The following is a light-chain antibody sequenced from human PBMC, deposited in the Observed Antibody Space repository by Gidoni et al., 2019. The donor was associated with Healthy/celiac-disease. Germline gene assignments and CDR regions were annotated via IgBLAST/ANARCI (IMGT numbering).Light chain of an antibody. CDR1: QPVRGNF. J-gene: IGKJ4*01. Sequence: EIILTQSPGTLSVSPGERATLFCRATQPVRGNFLAWYQQKPGQPPSLLIYDTSRRATGVPDRFSGSGSGTDFSLLISRLQTEDSALYYCQQYGASPLTFGGGTRVEI. CDR2: DTS. V-gene: IGKV3-20*01. CDR3: QQYGASPLT.